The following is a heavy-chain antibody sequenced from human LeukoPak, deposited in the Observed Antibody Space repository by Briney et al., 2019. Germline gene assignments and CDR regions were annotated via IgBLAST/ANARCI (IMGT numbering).Heavy chain of an antibody. Sequence: ASVKVSCKASGYTSTNYDIGWVRQAPGRGLEWMGCNSTYNGNTNYAQKFQGRVTMATDTSTSTAYMELRSLRSDDTAVYYCARGDLREFDHWGQGTLVTVSS. CDR3: ARGDLREFDH. CDR2: NSTYNGNT. V-gene: IGHV1-18*01. CDR1: GYTSTNYD. J-gene: IGHJ4*02. D-gene: IGHD4-17*01.